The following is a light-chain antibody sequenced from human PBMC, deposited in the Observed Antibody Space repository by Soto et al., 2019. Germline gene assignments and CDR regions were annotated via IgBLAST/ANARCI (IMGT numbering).Light chain of an antibody. CDR2: AVS. V-gene: IGKV1-39*01. CDR3: QQSHNTPLT. CDR1: QSVSTF. J-gene: IGKJ4*01. Sequence: DIQMTQSPSSLSASVGDRVSITCRASQSVSTFLNWYQQRPGKAPKVLIYAVSSLGSGVPSRFSGRGSGTHFTLTISSLQPEDFATYYCQQSHNTPLTFGGGTKVDFK.